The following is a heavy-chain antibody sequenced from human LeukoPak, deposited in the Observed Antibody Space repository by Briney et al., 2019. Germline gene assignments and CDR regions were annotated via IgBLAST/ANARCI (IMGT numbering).Heavy chain of an antibody. Sequence: SVKVSCKASGGTFSSYAISWVRQAPGQGLEWMGGIIPIFGTANYAQTFQGRVTITADESTSTAYMELSSLRSEDTAVYYCARGFYYGSGRYNWFDPWGQGTLVTVSS. D-gene: IGHD3-10*01. V-gene: IGHV1-69*01. CDR1: GGTFSSYA. CDR3: ARGFYYGSGRYNWFDP. CDR2: IIPIFGTA. J-gene: IGHJ5*02.